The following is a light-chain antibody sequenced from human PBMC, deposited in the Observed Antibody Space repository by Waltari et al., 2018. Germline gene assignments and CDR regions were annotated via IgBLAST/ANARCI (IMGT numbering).Light chain of an antibody. Sequence: QSALTQPPSVSGSPGQSTTISCTGTRSDIGDYNFVSWYQQHPAKAPQLLIFEVTTRPSGVSNRFSGSKSGNTASLTISGLQTDDEADYYCSSYRYRRSLVFGGGTKVTVL. J-gene: IGLJ2*01. V-gene: IGLV2-14*01. CDR3: SSYRYRRSLV. CDR1: RSDIGDYNF. CDR2: EVT.